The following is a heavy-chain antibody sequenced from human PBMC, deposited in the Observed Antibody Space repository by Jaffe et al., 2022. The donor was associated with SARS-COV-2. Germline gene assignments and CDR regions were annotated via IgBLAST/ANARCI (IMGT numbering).Heavy chain of an antibody. CDR1: GFTFSSYA. CDR3: AKDGLFRPYCGGDCLYYFDY. CDR2: ISGSGGST. V-gene: IGHV3-23*01. J-gene: IGHJ4*02. Sequence: EVQLLESGGGLVQPGGSLRLSCAASGFTFSSYAMSWVRQAPGKGLEWVSAISGSGGSTYYADSVKGRFTISRDNSKNTLYLQMNSLRAEDTAVYYCAKDGLFRPYCGGDCLYYFDYWGQGTLVTVSS. D-gene: IGHD2-21*02.